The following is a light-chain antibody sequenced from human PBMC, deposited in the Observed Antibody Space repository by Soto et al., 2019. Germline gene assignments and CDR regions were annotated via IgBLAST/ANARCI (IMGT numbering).Light chain of an antibody. V-gene: IGKV3-15*01. J-gene: IGKJ5*01. CDR3: QQRSNWPPIT. Sequence: EIVMTQSPATLSVSPGERSTLSCRASQSVSSNLAWYQQKPGQAPRLLIYGASTRATGIPARFSGSGSGTDFTLTISSLEPEDFAVYYCQQRSNWPPITFGQGTDWRL. CDR1: QSVSSN. CDR2: GAS.